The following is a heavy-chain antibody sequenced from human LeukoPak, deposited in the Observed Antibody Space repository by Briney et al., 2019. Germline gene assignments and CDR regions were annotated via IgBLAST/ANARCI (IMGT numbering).Heavy chain of an antibody. CDR1: GFTFSSYG. D-gene: IGHD4-17*01. CDR3: ARPDYGDYGGPFDY. J-gene: IGHJ4*02. Sequence: PGGSLRLSCAASGFTFSSYGMHWVRQAPGKGLEWVAVISYDGSNKYYADSVKGRFTISRDNSKNTLYLQMNSLRAEDTAVYYCARPDYGDYGGPFDYWGQGTLVTVSS. V-gene: IGHV3-30*19. CDR2: ISYDGSNK.